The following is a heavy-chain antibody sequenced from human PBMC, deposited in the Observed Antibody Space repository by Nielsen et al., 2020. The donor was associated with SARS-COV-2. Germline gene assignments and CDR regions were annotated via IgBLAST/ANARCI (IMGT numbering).Heavy chain of an antibody. D-gene: IGHD1-1*01. CDR3: AKLNWNDAAPIDY. CDR1: GFTFSTYA. V-gene: IGHV3-30*18. J-gene: IGHJ4*02. CDR2: ISYDGTNK. Sequence: GESLKISCAASGFTFSTYAMHWVRQAPGKVLEWVAVISYDGTNKYYADSVKGRFTISRDNSKNTLYLQMNSLRAEDTALYYCAKLNWNDAAPIDYWGQGTLVTVSS.